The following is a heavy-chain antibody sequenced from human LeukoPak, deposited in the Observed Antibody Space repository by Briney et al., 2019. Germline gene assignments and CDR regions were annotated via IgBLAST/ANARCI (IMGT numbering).Heavy chain of an antibody. V-gene: IGHV4-61*08. J-gene: IGHJ3*02. Sequence: SSETLSLTCAVSGGSISSGGYSWSWIRQPPGKGLEWIGYIYYSGSTNYNPSLKSRVTISVDTSKNQFSLKLSSVTAADTAVYYCARGSGFLSGFDIWGQGTMVTVSS. CDR1: GGSISSGGYS. D-gene: IGHD3-9*01. CDR2: IYYSGST. CDR3: ARGSGFLSGFDI.